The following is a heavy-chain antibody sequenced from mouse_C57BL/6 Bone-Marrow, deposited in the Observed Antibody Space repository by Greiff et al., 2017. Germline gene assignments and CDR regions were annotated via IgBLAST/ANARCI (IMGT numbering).Heavy chain of an antibody. CDR3: ARRWDAMDY. Sequence: QVQLPPPGAELVMPGASVKLSCKASGYTFTSYWMHWVKQRPGPGLEWNGEIVPSDSYSNYNQKFKGKSTLTVDKSSSTAYMQLSSLTSEDSAVYYCARRWDAMDYWGQGTSVTVSS. V-gene: IGHV1-69*01. D-gene: IGHD2-3*01. CDR1: GYTFTSYW. J-gene: IGHJ4*01. CDR2: IVPSDSYS.